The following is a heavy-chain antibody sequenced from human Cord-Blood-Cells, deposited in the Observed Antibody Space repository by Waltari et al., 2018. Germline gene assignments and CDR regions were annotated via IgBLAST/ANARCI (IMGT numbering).Heavy chain of an antibody. J-gene: IGHJ6*02. V-gene: IGHV4-34*01. CDR3: ARGFGLVRYGMDV. CDR1: GGSFSGHY. Sequence: QVHLQQWGAGLLKPSETLSLACAAYGGSFSGHYWSWIRQPPGKGLDWIGEINHSGSTNYNPSLKSRVTISVDTSKNQFSLKLSSVPAADTAVYYCARGFGLVRYGMDVWGQGTTVTVSS. D-gene: IGHD3-3*01. CDR2: INHSGST.